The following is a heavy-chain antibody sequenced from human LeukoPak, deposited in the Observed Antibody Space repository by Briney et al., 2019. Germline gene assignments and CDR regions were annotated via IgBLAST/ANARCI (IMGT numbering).Heavy chain of an antibody. CDR1: GFTFGNYA. Sequence: GGSLRVSCTASGFTFGNYALSWFRQAPGKGLEWVAFIRSKTYRGTTEYAASVKGRFTISRDDSKSIAYLQMNSLKTEDTAVYYCARANSFDSSGYYFDYWGQGTLVTVSS. D-gene: IGHD3-22*01. CDR3: ARANSFDSSGYYFDY. J-gene: IGHJ4*02. V-gene: IGHV3-49*03. CDR2: IRSKTYRGTT.